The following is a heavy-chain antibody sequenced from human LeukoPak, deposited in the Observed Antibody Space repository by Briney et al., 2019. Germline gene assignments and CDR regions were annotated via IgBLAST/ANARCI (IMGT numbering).Heavy chain of an antibody. Sequence: PGGSLRLSCAASWFTVSSKYMSWVRQASGKGLEWVSVIYSGGSTDYADSVKGRFTIPRDNSENTLHLQMNSLRAEDTAVYYCARIPKTTYFDYWGQGTLVTVSS. CDR1: WFTVSSKY. CDR3: ARIPKTTYFDY. J-gene: IGHJ4*02. V-gene: IGHV3-53*01. D-gene: IGHD4-17*01. CDR2: IYSGGST.